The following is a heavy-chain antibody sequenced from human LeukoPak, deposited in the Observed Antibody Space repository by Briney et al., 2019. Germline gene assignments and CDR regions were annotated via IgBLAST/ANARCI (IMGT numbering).Heavy chain of an antibody. V-gene: IGHV4-38-2*02. CDR3: ASAITVTTDY. D-gene: IGHD4-17*01. Sequence: SETLSLTCTVSGYSISSGYYWGWIRQPPGKGLEWIGSIYHSGSAYYNPSLKSRVTISVDASKNQFSLKLSSVTAADTAVYYCASAITVTTDYWGQGTLVTVSS. CDR2: IYHSGSA. J-gene: IGHJ4*02. CDR1: GYSISSGYY.